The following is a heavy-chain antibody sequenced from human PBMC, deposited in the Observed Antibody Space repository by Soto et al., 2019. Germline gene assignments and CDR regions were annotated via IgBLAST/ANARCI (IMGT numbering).Heavy chain of an antibody. CDR3: ARLVAVAGTNDY. CDR2: IYYSGST. Sequence: SETLSLTCTVSGGSISSSSYYWGCIRQPPGKGLEWIGSIYYSGSTYYNPSLKSRVTISVDTSKNQFSLKLSSVTAADTAVYYCARLVAVAGTNDYWGQGTLVTVSS. J-gene: IGHJ4*02. V-gene: IGHV4-39*01. D-gene: IGHD6-19*01. CDR1: GGSISSSSYY.